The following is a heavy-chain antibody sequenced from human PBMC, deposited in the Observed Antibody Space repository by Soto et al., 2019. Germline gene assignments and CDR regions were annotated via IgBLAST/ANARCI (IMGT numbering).Heavy chain of an antibody. D-gene: IGHD6-6*01. CDR3: ARGRAIAARPYYYGMDV. CDR2: IIPIFGTA. V-gene: IGHV1-69*13. CDR1: GGTFSSYA. J-gene: IGHJ6*02. Sequence: ASVKVSCKASGGTFSSYAISWVRQAPGQGLEWMGGIIPIFGTANYAQKFQGRVTITADESTSTAYMELSSLRSEDTAVYYCARGRAIAARPYYYGMDVWGQGTTVTVSS.